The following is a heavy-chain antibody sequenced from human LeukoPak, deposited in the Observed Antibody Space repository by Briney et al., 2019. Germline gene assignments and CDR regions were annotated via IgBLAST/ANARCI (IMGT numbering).Heavy chain of an antibody. J-gene: IGHJ4*02. V-gene: IGHV3-33*07. CDR1: GFKFNDYG. D-gene: IGHD6-19*01. Sequence: GGSLRLSCTASGFKFNDYGMYWVRLPPQKGPEWVALVWFDNSNEHYADSVKGRFFISRNNDENTLFLHMNSLTVEDTAVYYCATKQWLAPPPDSWGQGTPVTVSS. CDR2: VWFDNSNE. CDR3: ATKQWLAPPPDS.